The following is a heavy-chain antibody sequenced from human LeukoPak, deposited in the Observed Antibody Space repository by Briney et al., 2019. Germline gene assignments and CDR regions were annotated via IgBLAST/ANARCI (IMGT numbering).Heavy chain of an antibody. D-gene: IGHD6-13*01. Sequence: SETLSLTCTVSGGSINSYYWSWIRQPAGKGLEWIGRIYTSGSTNYNPSLKSRVTMSVDTSKNQFSLKLSSVTAADTAVYYCAYSSSWTSYFDYWGQGTLVTVSS. CDR2: IYTSGST. CDR3: AYSSSWTSYFDY. J-gene: IGHJ4*02. V-gene: IGHV4-4*07. CDR1: GGSINSYY.